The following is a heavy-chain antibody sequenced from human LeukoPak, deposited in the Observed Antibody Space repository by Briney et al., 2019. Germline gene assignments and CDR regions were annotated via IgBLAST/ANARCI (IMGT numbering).Heavy chain of an antibody. CDR2: IIPIFGTA. D-gene: IGHD1-7*01. CDR1: GGTFSSYA. J-gene: IGHJ4*02. CDR3: ARALPVAPRSVYWNSEYYFDY. V-gene: IGHV1-69*05. Sequence: SVKVSCKASGGTFSSYAISWARQAPGQGLEWMGGIIPIFGTANYAQKFQGRVTITTDESTSTAYMELSSLRSEDTAVYYCARALPVAPRSVYWNSEYYFDYWGQGTLVTVSS.